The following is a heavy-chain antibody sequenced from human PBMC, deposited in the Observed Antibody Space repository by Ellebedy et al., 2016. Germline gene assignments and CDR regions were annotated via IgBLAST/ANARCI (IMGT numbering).Heavy chain of an antibody. V-gene: IGHV5-51*01. D-gene: IGHD2-2*01. CDR3: ARHPAEAIPIVVVPAADY. J-gene: IGHJ4*02. CDR2: IYPGDSDT. CDR1: GYSFTSYW. Sequence: GESLKISXKGSGYSFTSYWIGWVRQMPGKGLEWMGIIYPGDSDTRYSPSFQGQVTISADKSISTAYLQWSSLKASDTAMYYCARHPAEAIPIVVVPAADYWGQGTLVTVSS.